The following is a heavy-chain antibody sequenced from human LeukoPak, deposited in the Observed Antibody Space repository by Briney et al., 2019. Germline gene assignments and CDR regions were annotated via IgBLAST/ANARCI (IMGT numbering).Heavy chain of an antibody. CDR3: ARDAPWVTTDY. CDR1: GFTFSTYS. Sequence: GGSLRLSCAASGFTFSTYSMNWVRQAPGKGLEWVSYISSSSSTIYYADSVKGRFTISRDNAKNSLYLQMNSLRAEDTAVYYCARDAPWVTTDYWGQGTLVTVSS. CDR2: ISSSSSTI. V-gene: IGHV3-48*01. J-gene: IGHJ4*02. D-gene: IGHD4-11*01.